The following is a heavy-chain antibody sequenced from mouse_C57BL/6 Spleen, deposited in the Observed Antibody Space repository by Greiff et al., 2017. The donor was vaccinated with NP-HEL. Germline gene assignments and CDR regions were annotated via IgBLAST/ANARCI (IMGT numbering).Heavy chain of an antibody. CDR2: FYPGSGSI. J-gene: IGHJ4*01. D-gene: IGHD3-2*02. CDR3: ARHGRQLRLPYYYAMDY. CDR1: GYTFTEYS. V-gene: IGHV1-62-2*01. Sequence: QVQLQQSGAELVKPGASVKLSCKASGYTFTEYSIHWVKQRSGQGLEWIGWFYPGSGSIKYNEKFKDKATLTADKSSSTVYMELSRLTSEDSAVYICARHGRQLRLPYYYAMDYWGQGTSVTVSS.